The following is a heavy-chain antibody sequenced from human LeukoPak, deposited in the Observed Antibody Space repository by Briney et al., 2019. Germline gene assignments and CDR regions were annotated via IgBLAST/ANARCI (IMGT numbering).Heavy chain of an antibody. CDR1: GGSFSGYF. V-gene: IGHV4-34*01. CDR2: IDHSGST. J-gene: IGHJ4*02. Sequence: PSETLSLTCAVYGGSFSGYFWSWIRQPPGKGLEWIGEIDHSGSTNYNPSLKSRVTISVDTSKNQFSPKLSSVTAADTGVYYCARRQPVLAASTDYWSQGTLVTVSS. CDR3: ARRQPVLAASTDY. D-gene: IGHD6-13*01.